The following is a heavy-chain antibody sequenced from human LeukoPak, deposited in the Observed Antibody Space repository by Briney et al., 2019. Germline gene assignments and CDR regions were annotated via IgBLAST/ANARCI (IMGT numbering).Heavy chain of an antibody. CDR2: INPNSGGT. Sequence: ASVKVSCKASGYTFTGYYMHWVRQAPGQGLEWMGWINPNSGGTNYAQKFQGGVTMTRDTSISTAYMELSRLRSDDTAVYYCARDSGERGSGSYLIAYWGQGTLVNVSS. V-gene: IGHV1-2*02. CDR1: GYTFTGYY. J-gene: IGHJ4*02. D-gene: IGHD3-10*01. CDR3: ARDSGERGSGSYLIAY.